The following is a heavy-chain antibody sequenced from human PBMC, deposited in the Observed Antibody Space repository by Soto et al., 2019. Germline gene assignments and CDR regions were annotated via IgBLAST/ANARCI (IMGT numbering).Heavy chain of an antibody. CDR2: IIPIFGTA. CDR3: AKGGYYDSSGYYYGGFYFDY. Sequence: QVQLVQSGAEVKKPGSSVKVSCKASGGTFSSYAISWVRQAPGQGLEWMGGIIPIFGTANYAQKFQGRVTITADEYTSTAYMELSSLRSEDTAVYYCAKGGYYDSSGYYYGGFYFDYWGQGTLVTVSS. CDR1: GGTFSSYA. D-gene: IGHD3-22*01. V-gene: IGHV1-69*01. J-gene: IGHJ4*02.